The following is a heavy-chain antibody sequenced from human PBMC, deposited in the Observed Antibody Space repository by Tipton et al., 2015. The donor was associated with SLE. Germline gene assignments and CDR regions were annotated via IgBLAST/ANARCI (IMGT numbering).Heavy chain of an antibody. CDR1: GGFISSSNFY. V-gene: IGHV4-39*01. Sequence: LRLSCTVSGGFISSSNFYWGWIRQPPGKGLEWIGSVNYSGNTYYNPYLKRRVTISIDTSKSQFSLRLDSVTAADTAIYYCARPGYSGYRDAFDIWGQGTMVTVSS. CDR2: VNYSGNT. CDR3: ARPGYSGYRDAFDI. J-gene: IGHJ3*02. D-gene: IGHD5-12*01.